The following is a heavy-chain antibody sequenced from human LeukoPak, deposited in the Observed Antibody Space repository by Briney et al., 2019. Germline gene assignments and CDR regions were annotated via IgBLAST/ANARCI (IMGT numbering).Heavy chain of an antibody. CDR2: IRSSSET. J-gene: IGHJ5*02. CDR3: ARDAGNSGYGCDL. CDR1: GFIFSQYS. V-gene: IGHV3-48*01. Sequence: GGSLRLSCAASGFIFSQYSMNWVRQAPGKGLEWVSHIRSSSETFYADSVKGRFTISRDNARNSLYLQMNNLRGEDTATYYCARDAGNSGYGCDLWGQGTLVTVSS. D-gene: IGHD5-12*01.